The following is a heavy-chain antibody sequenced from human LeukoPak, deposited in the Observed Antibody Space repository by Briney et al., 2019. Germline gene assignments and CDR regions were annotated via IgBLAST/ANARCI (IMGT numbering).Heavy chain of an antibody. Sequence: PGGSLRLSCAASGFTFTSYALHWVRQAPGKGPEWVAVISDDANAKHYTDSVKGRFTISRDNSRNTLYLQMNSLRPEDTAVYYCARGAGAAGGRDYYSDYWGQGMLVTVSS. D-gene: IGHD6-13*01. V-gene: IGHV3-30*04. CDR1: GFTFTSYA. CDR2: ISDDANAK. J-gene: IGHJ4*02. CDR3: ARGAGAAGGRDYYSDY.